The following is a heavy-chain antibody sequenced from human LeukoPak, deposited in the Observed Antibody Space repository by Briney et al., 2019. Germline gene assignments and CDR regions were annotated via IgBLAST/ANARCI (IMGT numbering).Heavy chain of an antibody. J-gene: IGHJ4*02. Sequence: ETLSLTCAVSGGSVNNDRWWNWVRQAPGKGLEWVAYISGTGRTTNYADSVKGRFTISRDNAKNSLYLQMNSLRDEDTAVYYCASSGTYRFDYWGQGTLVTVSS. CDR1: GGSVNNDR. CDR2: ISGTGRTT. V-gene: IGHV3-48*02. CDR3: ASSGTYRFDY. D-gene: IGHD1-26*01.